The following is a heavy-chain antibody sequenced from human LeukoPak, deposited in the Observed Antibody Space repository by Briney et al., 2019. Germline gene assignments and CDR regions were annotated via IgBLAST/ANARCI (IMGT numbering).Heavy chain of an antibody. Sequence: GGSLRLSCAASGFTFSSYAMSWVRQAPGKGLEWVSAISGSGGSTYCADSVKGRFTISRDNSKNTLYLQMNSLRAEDTAVYYCAKGFATVVTNWGPLGDYWGQGTLVTVSS. CDR3: AKGFATVVTNWGPLGDY. CDR2: ISGSGGST. CDR1: GFTFSSYA. J-gene: IGHJ4*02. D-gene: IGHD4-23*01. V-gene: IGHV3-23*01.